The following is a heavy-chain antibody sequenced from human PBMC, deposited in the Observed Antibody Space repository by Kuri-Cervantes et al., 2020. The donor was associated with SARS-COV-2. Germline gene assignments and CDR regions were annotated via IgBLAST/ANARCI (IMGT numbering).Heavy chain of an antibody. Sequence: ASVKVSCKASGYTFTGYYMHWVRQAPGQGLEWMGGFDPEDGETIYAQKFQGRVTMTEDTSTDTAYMELSSLRSEDTAVYYCATTSPIVGASNWFDPWGQGTLVTVSS. CDR1: GYTFTGYY. D-gene: IGHD1-26*01. V-gene: IGHV1-24*01. CDR2: FDPEDGET. CDR3: ATTSPIVGASNWFDP. J-gene: IGHJ5*02.